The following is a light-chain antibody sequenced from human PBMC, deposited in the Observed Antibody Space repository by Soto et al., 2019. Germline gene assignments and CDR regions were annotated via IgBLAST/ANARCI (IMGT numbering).Light chain of an antibody. CDR3: QSYDSSLSGGV. V-gene: IGLV1-40*01. J-gene: IGLJ3*02. Sequence: QPVLTQPPSVSGAPGQRVTISCTVSSSNIGAGYDVHWYQQVPGTAPKLLIYSNSNRPSGVPDRFSGSKSGTSASLAITGLQAEDEADYYCQSYDSSLSGGVFGGGTKLTVL. CDR2: SNS. CDR1: SSNIGAGYD.